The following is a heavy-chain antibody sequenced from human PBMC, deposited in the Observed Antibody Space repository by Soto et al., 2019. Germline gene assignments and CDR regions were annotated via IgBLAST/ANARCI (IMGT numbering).Heavy chain of an antibody. CDR1: GFSFSSYG. CDR3: AKYIVVGANDGLDV. CDR2: ISGSGGST. J-gene: IGHJ6*02. Sequence: EVELLESGGGLVQPGGSLRLSCAVSGFSFSSYGMSWVRQAPEKGLEWVSAISGSGGSTYYADSVKGRFTISRDNSKNTLYLQMNSLRAEDTAVYYCAKYIVVGANDGLDVWGQGTTVTVSS. D-gene: IGHD2-21*01. V-gene: IGHV3-23*01.